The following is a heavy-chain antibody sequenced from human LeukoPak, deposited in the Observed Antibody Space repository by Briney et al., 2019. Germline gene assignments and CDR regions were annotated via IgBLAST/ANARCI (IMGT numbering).Heavy chain of an antibody. Sequence: GGSLRLSCAASGFTFSNAWMSWVRQAPGKGLEWVGRIKSKTDGGTTDYAAPVKGRFTISRDDSKNTLYLQMNSLKTEDTAVYYCTFSGSTTLDAFDIWGQGTMVTVSS. CDR2: IKSKTDGGTT. J-gene: IGHJ3*02. V-gene: IGHV3-15*01. D-gene: IGHD2-2*01. CDR1: GFTFSNAW. CDR3: TFSGSTTLDAFDI.